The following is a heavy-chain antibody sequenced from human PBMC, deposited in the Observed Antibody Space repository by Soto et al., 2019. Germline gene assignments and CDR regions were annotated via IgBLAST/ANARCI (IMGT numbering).Heavy chain of an antibody. D-gene: IGHD3-9*01. CDR3: AKNVWGITILGGMDV. CDR1: GFTFSSYA. Sequence: EVQLLESGGGLVQPGGSLRLSCAASGFTFSSYAMSWVRQAPGKGLEWVSAISGSGGSTYYADSVKGRFTISRDNSKNTLYLQMNGLSAEDTAVYYCAKNVWGITILGGMDVWGQGTTVTVSS. J-gene: IGHJ6*02. V-gene: IGHV3-23*01. CDR2: ISGSGGST.